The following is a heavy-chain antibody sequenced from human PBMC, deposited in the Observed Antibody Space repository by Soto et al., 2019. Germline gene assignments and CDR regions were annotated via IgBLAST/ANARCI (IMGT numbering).Heavy chain of an antibody. J-gene: IGHJ4*02. Sequence: QVQLVQAGAEVKKPGSSVKVSCKASGGTFSSYAISWVRQAPGQGLEWMGGIIPIFGTANYAQKFQGRVTITADESTSTAYMELSSLRSEDTAVYYCAREAVGATNLINFDYWGQGTLVTVSS. V-gene: IGHV1-69*01. CDR3: AREAVGATNLINFDY. D-gene: IGHD1-26*01. CDR2: IIPIFGTA. CDR1: GGTFSSYA.